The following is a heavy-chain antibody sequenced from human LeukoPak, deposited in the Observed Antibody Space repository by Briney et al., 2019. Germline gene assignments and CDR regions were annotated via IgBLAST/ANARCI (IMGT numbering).Heavy chain of an antibody. V-gene: IGHV3-21*01. CDR1: GFTFSSYS. J-gene: IGHJ4*02. CDR2: ISSSSSYI. CDR3: ARRGYHDYSGFDY. D-gene: IGHD3-16*01. Sequence: GSLRLSCAASGFTFSSYSMNWVRQAPGKGLEWVSSISSSSSYIYYADSVKGRFTISRDNAKNSLYLQMNSLRAEDTAVYYCARRGYHDYSGFDYWGQGTPVTVSS.